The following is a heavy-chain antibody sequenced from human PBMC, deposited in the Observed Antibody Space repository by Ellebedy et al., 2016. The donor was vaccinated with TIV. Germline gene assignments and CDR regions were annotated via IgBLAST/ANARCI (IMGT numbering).Heavy chain of an antibody. CDR2: IYYSEST. D-gene: IGHD1-26*01. V-gene: IGHV4-59*01. J-gene: IGHJ4*02. CDR3: ARLLRGTYYGGFDY. CDR1: GGSIGSYY. Sequence: MPSETLSLTCTVSGGSIGSYYWTWIRQPPGKGLEWIGYIYYSESTDYKPSLKSRVTISLDTSTNQLSLELRSVTAADTAVYYCARLLRGTYYGGFDYWGQGTPVTVSS.